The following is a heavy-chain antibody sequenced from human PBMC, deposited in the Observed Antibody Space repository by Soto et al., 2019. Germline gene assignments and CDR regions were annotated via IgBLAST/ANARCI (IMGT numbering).Heavy chain of an antibody. V-gene: IGHV3-74*01. CDR2: IDYDGTTT. CDR3: TRGPRASSGGTGAY. Sequence: EVQLVESGGGLVQPGGSLRLSCAASGFSFDSYWMHWVRQAPGQGPMWVSRIDYDGTTTNYADSVKGRFTISRDNAKSTHYLQMNSLRHEDTAVYYSTRGPRASSGGTGAYWGKGTLVTVSS. J-gene: IGHJ1*01. CDR1: GFSFDSYW. D-gene: IGHD2-2*01.